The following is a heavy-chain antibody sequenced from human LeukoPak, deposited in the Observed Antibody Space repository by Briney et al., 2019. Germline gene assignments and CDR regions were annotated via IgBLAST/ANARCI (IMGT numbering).Heavy chain of an antibody. CDR1: GFTFSSYE. J-gene: IGHJ4*02. D-gene: IGHD3-9*01. CDR2: ISSSGSTI. CDR3: AKDTGVLRYFDWFQGGGFVDY. V-gene: IGHV3-48*03. Sequence: GGSLRLSCAASGFTFSSYEMNWVRQAPGKGLEWVSYISSSGSTIYYADSVKGRFTISRDNAKNSLYPQMNSLRAEDTAVYYCAKDTGVLRYFDWFQGGGFVDYWGQGTLVTVSS.